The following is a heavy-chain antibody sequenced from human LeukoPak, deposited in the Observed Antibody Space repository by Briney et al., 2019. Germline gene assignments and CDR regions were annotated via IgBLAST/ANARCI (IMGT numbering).Heavy chain of an antibody. J-gene: IGHJ6*03. D-gene: IGHD2-8*02. CDR2: IYGGGST. CDR3: ARGTDSYYYYMDV. CDR1: GFAFSSNY. Sequence: PGGSLRLSCAASGFAFSSNYMSWVRQAPGKGLEWVSVIYGGGSTYYADSVRGRFTISRDNSKNTLFLQMNSLRAEDTAVYYCARGTDSYYYYMDVWGRGTTVTVSS. V-gene: IGHV3-53*01.